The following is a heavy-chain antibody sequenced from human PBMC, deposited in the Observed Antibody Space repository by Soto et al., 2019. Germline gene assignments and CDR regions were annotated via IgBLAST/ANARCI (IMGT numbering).Heavy chain of an antibody. V-gene: IGHV6-1*01. Sequence: SQTLSLTCAISGDSVSSNSAAWNWIRQSPSRGLEWLGRTYYRSKWYNDYAVSVKSRITINPDTSKNQFSLQLNSVNPEDTAVYYCASEAWGIAEAVSAWLDPWGPGTLVTVSS. CDR3: ASEAWGIAEAVSAWLDP. D-gene: IGHD6-13*01. CDR1: GDSVSSNSAA. J-gene: IGHJ5*02. CDR2: TYYRSKWYN.